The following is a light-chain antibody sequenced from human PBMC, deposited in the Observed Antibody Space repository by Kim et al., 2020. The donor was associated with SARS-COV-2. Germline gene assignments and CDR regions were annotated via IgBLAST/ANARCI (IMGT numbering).Light chain of an antibody. CDR2: LNSDGRH. J-gene: IGLJ2*01. CDR1: SGHTTYD. Sequence: QPVLTQSPSASASLGASVKLTCTLSSGHTTYDITWHQLQPGKGPRYLMKLNSDGRHIKGDGIPDRFSGSSSGAERYLTISSLQSEDEADYYCHTWSTAIVFGGGTKVTVL. CDR3: HTWSTAIV. V-gene: IGLV4-69*01.